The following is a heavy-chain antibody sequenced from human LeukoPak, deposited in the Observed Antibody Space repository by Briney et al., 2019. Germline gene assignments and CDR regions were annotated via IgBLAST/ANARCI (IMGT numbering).Heavy chain of an antibody. D-gene: IGHD5-12*01. Sequence: SETLSLTCTVSGGSISSYYWSWIRQPPGKGLEWIGYIYYSGNTNFNPSLKSRVTISVDTSKNQFSLKLSSVTAADTAVYYCARAGGYSGYETWGQGTLVTVSS. CDR1: GGSISSYY. CDR3: ARAGGYSGYET. CDR2: IYYSGNT. J-gene: IGHJ5*02. V-gene: IGHV4-59*01.